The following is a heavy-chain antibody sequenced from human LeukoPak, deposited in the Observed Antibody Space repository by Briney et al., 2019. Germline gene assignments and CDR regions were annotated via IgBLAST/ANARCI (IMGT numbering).Heavy chain of an antibody. CDR2: IRYDGSNK. J-gene: IGHJ4*02. Sequence: GGSLRLSCAASGFTFSGSGMHWVRQAPGRGLEWVTFIRYDGSNKYYTDSVKGRFTISRDNSKNTLYLQMDSLRAEDTAVYYCARDYDFWSGYYSPTRGYFGFWGQGTMVTVSS. CDR3: ARDYDFWSGYYSPTRGYFGF. V-gene: IGHV3-30*02. D-gene: IGHD3-3*01. CDR1: GFTFSGSG.